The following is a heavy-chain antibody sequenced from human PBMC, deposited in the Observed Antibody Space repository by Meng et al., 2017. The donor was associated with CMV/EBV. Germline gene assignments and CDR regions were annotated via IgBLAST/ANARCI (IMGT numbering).Heavy chain of an antibody. D-gene: IGHD2-2*01. CDR2: ISSSGSTI. CDR3: ARDKGCSSTSCYALDYCGMDV. J-gene: IGHJ6*02. Sequence: GESLKISCAASGFTFSDYYMSWIRQAPGKGLEWVSYISSSGSTIYYADSVKGRFTISRDNAKNSLYLQMNSLRAEDTAVYYCARDKGCSSTSCYALDYCGMDVWGQGTTVTVSS. CDR1: GFTFSDYY. V-gene: IGHV3-11*04.